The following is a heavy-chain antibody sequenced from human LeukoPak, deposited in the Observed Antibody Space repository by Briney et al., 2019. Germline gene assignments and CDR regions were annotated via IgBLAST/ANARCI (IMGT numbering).Heavy chain of an antibody. CDR3: ARDLEWLYPGGAFDI. J-gene: IGHJ3*02. CDR2: ISAYNGNT. D-gene: IGHD3-3*01. Sequence: ASVKVSCKASGYTFTSYGISWVRQAPGQGLEWMGWISAYNGNTNYAQKLQGRVTITADKSTSTAYMELSSLRSDDTAVYYCARDLEWLYPGGAFDIWGQGTMVTVSS. CDR1: GYTFTSYG. V-gene: IGHV1-18*01.